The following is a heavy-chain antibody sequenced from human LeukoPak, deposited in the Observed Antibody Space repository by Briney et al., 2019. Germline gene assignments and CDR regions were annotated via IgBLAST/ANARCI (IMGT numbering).Heavy chain of an antibody. D-gene: IGHD5-18*01. CDR1: GGSISSYY. Sequence: PSETLSLTRTVSGGSISSYYWSWIRQPPGKGLEWIGYIYYSGSTNYNPSLKSRVTISVDTSKNQFSLKLSSVTAADTAVYYCARGLLGYSYGCTFDPWGQGTLVTVSS. CDR2: IYYSGST. J-gene: IGHJ5*02. CDR3: ARGLLGYSYGCTFDP. V-gene: IGHV4-59*12.